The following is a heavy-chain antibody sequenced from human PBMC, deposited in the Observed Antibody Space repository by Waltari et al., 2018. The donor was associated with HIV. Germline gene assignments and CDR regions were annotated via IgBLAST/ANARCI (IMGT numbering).Heavy chain of an antibody. J-gene: IGHJ5*01. CDR2: AKTKSGNP. CDR3: ARYTTGWYDS. CDR1: GYTFTNNA. D-gene: IGHD6-19*01. V-gene: IGHV7-4-1*02. Sequence: QVQLVQSGSELRNPGAPGKVSCKASGYTFTNNAGNWVRQAPGKGLEWMGWAKTKSGNPTHAKGFTGRFVFSLDTSVSTAYLQVSSLKAEDTAFYYCARYTTGWYDSWGQGTLVTVSS.